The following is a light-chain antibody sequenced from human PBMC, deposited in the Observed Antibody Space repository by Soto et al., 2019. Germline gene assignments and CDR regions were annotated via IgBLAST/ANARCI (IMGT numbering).Light chain of an antibody. CDR3: QQFKSYPLT. Sequence: AIQLTQSPSSLSASVGDRVTITCRASQGLSSALAWYQQKPGQAPNLLIYDASNLESGVPSRFSGSGSWTDFTLTISSLQAEDFATYYCQQFKSYPLTFGPGTKVEIK. J-gene: IGKJ3*01. V-gene: IGKV1-13*02. CDR1: QGLSSA. CDR2: DAS.